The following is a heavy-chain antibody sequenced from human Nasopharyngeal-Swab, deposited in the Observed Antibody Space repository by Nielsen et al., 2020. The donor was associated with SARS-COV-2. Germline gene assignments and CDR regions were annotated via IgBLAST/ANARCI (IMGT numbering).Heavy chain of an antibody. CDR1: GYTFTSYG. Sequence: ASVKASCKASGYTFTSYGISWVRQAPGQGLEWMGWISAYNGNTNYAQKLQGRVTMTTDTSTSTAYMELRSLRSDDTAVYYCARVIAAAANEGLDYWGQGTLVTVSS. J-gene: IGHJ4*02. D-gene: IGHD6-13*01. CDR2: ISAYNGNT. V-gene: IGHV1-18*01. CDR3: ARVIAAAANEGLDY.